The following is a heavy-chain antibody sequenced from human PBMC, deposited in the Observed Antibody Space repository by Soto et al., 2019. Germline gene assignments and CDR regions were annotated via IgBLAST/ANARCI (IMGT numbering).Heavy chain of an antibody. CDR3: ARGGITMNGHSFDP. J-gene: IGHJ5*02. CDR1: GGTFSSYA. Sequence: GASVKVSCKASGGTFSSYAISWVRQALGQGLEWMGGIIPIFGTANYAQKFQGRVTITADESTSTAYMELSSLRSEDTAVYYCARGGITMNGHSFDPWGQGTLVTVSS. D-gene: IGHD3-22*01. CDR2: IIPIFGTA. V-gene: IGHV1-69*13.